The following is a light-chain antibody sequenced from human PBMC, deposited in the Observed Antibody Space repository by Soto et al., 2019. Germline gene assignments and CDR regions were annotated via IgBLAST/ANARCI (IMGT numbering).Light chain of an antibody. CDR3: QQYGSSLPWT. J-gene: IGKJ1*01. CDR2: GAS. CDR1: QSVSSSY. Sequence: EIVLTQSPGTLSLSPGERATLSCRASQSVSSSYLAWYQQKLGQAPRLLIYGASSRATGIPDRLSGSGSGPDFTLNISSLEPEDFAVYYCQQYGSSLPWTFGQGTKVEIK. V-gene: IGKV3-20*01.